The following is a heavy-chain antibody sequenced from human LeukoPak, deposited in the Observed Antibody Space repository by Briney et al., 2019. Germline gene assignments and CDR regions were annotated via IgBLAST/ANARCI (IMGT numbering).Heavy chain of an antibody. J-gene: IGHJ6*02. CDR3: ARDDVDYYYGMDV. D-gene: IGHD3-10*02. Sequence: GGSLRLSCAASGFTFSSYWMHWVRQAPGKGLVWVSRINSDGSSTSYADSVKGRFTISRDNAKNTLHLQMNSLRAEDTAVYYCARDDVDYYYGMDVWGQGTTVTVSS. V-gene: IGHV3-74*01. CDR2: INSDGSST. CDR1: GFTFSSYW.